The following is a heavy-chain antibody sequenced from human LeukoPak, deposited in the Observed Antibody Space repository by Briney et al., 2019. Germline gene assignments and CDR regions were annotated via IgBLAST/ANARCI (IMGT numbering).Heavy chain of an antibody. Sequence: ASVKVSCTASGYTFTGYYVHWVRQAPGQGLEWMGWIYPNGGATYYAQNFKGWLTMTRDTSISTVYMELSRLRSDDTAVYYCARQRTPYSSSWDFDYWGQGTLVTVSS. CDR1: GYTFTGYY. D-gene: IGHD6-13*01. CDR3: ARQRTPYSSSWDFDY. V-gene: IGHV1-2*04. J-gene: IGHJ4*02. CDR2: IYPNGGAT.